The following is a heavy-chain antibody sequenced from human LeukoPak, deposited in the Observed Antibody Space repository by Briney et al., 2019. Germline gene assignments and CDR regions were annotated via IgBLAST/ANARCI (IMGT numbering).Heavy chain of an antibody. CDR3: AAAGNYYDSSGLIRVDVFDI. Sequence: VKVSCKASGFTFTSSAMQWVRQARGQRLEWIGWIVVGSGNTNYAQKFQERVTITRDMSTSTAYMELSSLRSEDTAVYYCAAAGNYYDSSGLIRVDVFDIWGQGTMVTVSS. J-gene: IGHJ3*02. CDR1: GFTFTSSA. D-gene: IGHD3-22*01. V-gene: IGHV1-58*02. CDR2: IVVGSGNT.